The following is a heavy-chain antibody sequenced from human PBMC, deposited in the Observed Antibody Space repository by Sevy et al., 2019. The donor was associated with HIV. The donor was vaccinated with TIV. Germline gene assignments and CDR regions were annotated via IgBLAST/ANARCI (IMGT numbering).Heavy chain of an antibody. V-gene: IGHV3-49*01. J-gene: IGHJ4*02. CDR1: GFTFGDYA. CDR2: IRSIDYGGAT. D-gene: IGHD3-22*01. CDR3: TRGYYYESSGYSDY. Sequence: GGSLRLSCTGSGFTFGDYAMSWFRQAPGMGLEWVGFIRSIDYGGATEYAASVKGRFTISRDGSKSIVDLRMNSPKTEDTSVYYCTRGYYYESSGYSDYWGQGTLVTVSS.